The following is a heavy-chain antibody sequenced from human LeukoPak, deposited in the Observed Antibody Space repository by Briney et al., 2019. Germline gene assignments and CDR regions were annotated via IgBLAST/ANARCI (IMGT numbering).Heavy chain of an antibody. J-gene: IGHJ4*02. Sequence: PGGSLRLSCAASGFKVNKYWMHWVRHAPGKGLGWVSRISIDDTSITYAESVKGRYYIPRDKASRTLYLQMDSLTAEDTALYYCATVYMSGTSFDSWGQGTLVTVSS. V-gene: IGHV3-74*01. D-gene: IGHD6-13*01. CDR1: GFKVNKYW. CDR2: ISIDDTSI. CDR3: ATVYMSGTSFDS.